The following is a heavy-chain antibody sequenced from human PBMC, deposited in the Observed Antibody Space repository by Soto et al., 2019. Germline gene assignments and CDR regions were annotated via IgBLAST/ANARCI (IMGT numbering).Heavy chain of an antibody. Sequence: SLRLSCAASGFTFRSFTMNWVRQAPGKGLEWVSTISSNSAYIYYTDALRGRFTISRDNAKNSLHLQMNSLRAEDTAVYYCXXXXXRXXXXXXWXXPWGPGTLVTVSS. CDR3: XXXXXRXXXXXXWXXP. V-gene: IGHV3-21*01. CDR1: GFTFRSFT. J-gene: IGHJ5*02. CDR2: ISSNSAYI.